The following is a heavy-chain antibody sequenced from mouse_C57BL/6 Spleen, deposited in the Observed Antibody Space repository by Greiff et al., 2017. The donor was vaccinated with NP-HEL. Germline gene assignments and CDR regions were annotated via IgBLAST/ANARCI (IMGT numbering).Heavy chain of an antibody. Sequence: EVQVVESGGGLVQPGGSLSLSCAASGFTFTDYYMRWVRQPPGKALEWLGFIRNKDNGYTTEYSASVKGRFTISRDNSQSILYLQMNARRAEDSATYYCAIYYYGSSYWYFDVWGTGTTVTVSS. CDR3: AIYYYGSSYWYFDV. D-gene: IGHD1-1*01. V-gene: IGHV7-3*01. CDR1: GFTFTDYY. J-gene: IGHJ1*03. CDR2: IRNKDNGYTT.